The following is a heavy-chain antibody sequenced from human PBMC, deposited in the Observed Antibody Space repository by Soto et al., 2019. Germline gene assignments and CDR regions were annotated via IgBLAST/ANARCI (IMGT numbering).Heavy chain of an antibody. CDR2: IFPNGNT. Sequence: PSETLSLTCTVSRGYVNTFHWSWVRQPAGKGLEWIGRIFPNGNTDYSPSLKSRVTLSVDTSENQFSLRLSSVTAADTAVYYCARAFAGFGAYWYFDLWGRGTLVTVSS. CDR1: RGYVNTFH. V-gene: IGHV4-4*07. CDR3: ARAFAGFGAYWYFDL. D-gene: IGHD3-16*01. J-gene: IGHJ2*01.